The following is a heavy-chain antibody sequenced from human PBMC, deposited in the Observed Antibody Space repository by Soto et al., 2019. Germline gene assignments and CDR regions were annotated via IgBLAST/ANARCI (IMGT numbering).Heavy chain of an antibody. V-gene: IGHV3-23*01. J-gene: IGHJ5*02. D-gene: IGHD6-13*01. CDR3: AKDRGSSWYSGWFDP. CDR1: GFTFSSYA. CDR2: ISGSGGST. Sequence: EVQLLESGGGLVQPGGSLRLSCAASGFTFSSYAMSWVRQAPGKGLEWVSAISGSGGSTYYADSVKGRFTISRDNSNNTLYLQMNSLRAEDTAVYYCAKDRGSSWYSGWFDPWGQGTLVTVSS.